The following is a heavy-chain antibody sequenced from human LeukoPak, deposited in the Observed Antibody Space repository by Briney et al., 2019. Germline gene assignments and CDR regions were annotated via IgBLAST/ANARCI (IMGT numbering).Heavy chain of an antibody. Sequence: SETLSLTCTVSGGSISSYYWSWIRQPPGKGLEWIGYIYYSESTNYNPSLKSRVTISVDTSKNQFSLKLSSVTAADTAVYYCAREGDPGIAVAAHVGSYFDYWGQGTLSPSPQ. CDR2: IYYSEST. J-gene: IGHJ4*02. D-gene: IGHD6-19*01. CDR1: GGSISSYY. CDR3: AREGDPGIAVAAHVGSYFDY. V-gene: IGHV4-59*01.